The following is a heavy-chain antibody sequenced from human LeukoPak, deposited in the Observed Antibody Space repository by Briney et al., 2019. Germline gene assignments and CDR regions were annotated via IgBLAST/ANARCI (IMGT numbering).Heavy chain of an antibody. CDR3: ARESTRYYDFWSGYYTNPPYYFDY. D-gene: IGHD3-3*01. V-gene: IGHV3-30-3*01. CDR1: GFTFSSYA. J-gene: IGHJ4*02. CDR2: ISYDGSNK. Sequence: GRSLRLSCAASGFTFSSYALHWVRQAPGKGLEGVAVISYDGSNKYYADSVKGRFTISRDNSKNTLYLQMNRLRAEDTAVYYCARESTRYYDFWSGYYTNPPYYFDYWGQGTLVTVSS.